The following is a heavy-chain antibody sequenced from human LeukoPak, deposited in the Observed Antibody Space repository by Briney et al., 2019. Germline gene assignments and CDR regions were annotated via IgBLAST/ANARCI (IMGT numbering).Heavy chain of an antibody. CDR3: ARQLLVRRNPYYYYGMDV. Sequence: TGGSLRLSCAASGFTFSNYGMHWVRQAPGKGLEWVAVIWDDGNTKYYADSVKGRFTISRDNSKNTLYLQMNSLRAEDTAVYYCARQLLVRRNPYYYYGMDVWGQGTTVTVSS. J-gene: IGHJ6*02. CDR2: IWDDGNTK. CDR1: GFTFSNYG. D-gene: IGHD3-10*01. V-gene: IGHV3-33*01.